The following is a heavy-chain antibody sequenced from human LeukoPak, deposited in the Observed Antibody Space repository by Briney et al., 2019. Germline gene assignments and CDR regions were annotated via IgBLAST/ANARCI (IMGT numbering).Heavy chain of an antibody. V-gene: IGHV4-31*03. J-gene: IGHJ4*02. CDR2: IYYSGST. D-gene: IGHD3-22*01. CDR3: ARAAPNYYDSSGSLRNPYFDY. Sequence: SQTLSLTCTVSGGSISTGGYYWSWIRQHPGKGLEWIGNIYYSGSTYYSPSLKSRVTMSVDTSKNQFSLTLISVTAADTAVYFCARAAPNYYDSSGSLRNPYFDYWGQGTLVTVSS. CDR1: GGSISTGGYY.